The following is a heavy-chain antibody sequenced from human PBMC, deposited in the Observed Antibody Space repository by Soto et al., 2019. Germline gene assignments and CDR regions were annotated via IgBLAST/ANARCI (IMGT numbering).Heavy chain of an antibody. CDR2: INPNSGGT. CDR1: GYTFTGYY. D-gene: IGHD6-6*01. Sequence: ASVKVSCKASGYTFTGYYMHWVRQAPGQGLEWMGWINPNSGGTNYAQKFQGWVTMTRDTSISTAYMELSRLRSDDTAVYYCARDYSPFNVYSSWNWFDPWGQGTLVTVSS. CDR3: ARDYSPFNVYSSWNWFDP. V-gene: IGHV1-2*04. J-gene: IGHJ5*02.